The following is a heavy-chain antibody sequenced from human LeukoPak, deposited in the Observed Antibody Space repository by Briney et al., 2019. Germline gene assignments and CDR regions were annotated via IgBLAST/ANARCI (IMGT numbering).Heavy chain of an antibody. J-gene: IGHJ6*03. CDR3: AKTGFQWGEYFYYMDV. V-gene: IGHV3-30*02. D-gene: IGHD1-14*01. CDR2: IQYDGSNK. Sequence: AGGSLRLSCAASGFTFSSYGMHWVRQAPGEGLEWVTFIQYDGSNKYYADSVKGRFTISRDNSKNTLYLQMNSLIPEDTAVYYCAKTGFQWGEYFYYMDVWGKGTTVTVSS. CDR1: GFTFSSYG.